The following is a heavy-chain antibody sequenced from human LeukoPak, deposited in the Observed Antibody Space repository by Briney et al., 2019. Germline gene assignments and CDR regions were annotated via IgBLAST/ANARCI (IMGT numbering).Heavy chain of an antibody. CDR2: ISSGGDT. V-gene: IGHV3-66*02. J-gene: IGHJ4*02. Sequence: GGSLRLSCAASGFTVSNNYMSWVRQAPGKGLEWVSVISSGGDTYHADSVRGRFTISRDKSKNTLHLQMNTLRPEDTAVYFCAREGQWLDRDDVYSGQGTLVSVSS. CDR3: AREGQWLDRDDVY. CDR1: GFTVSNNY. D-gene: IGHD6-19*01.